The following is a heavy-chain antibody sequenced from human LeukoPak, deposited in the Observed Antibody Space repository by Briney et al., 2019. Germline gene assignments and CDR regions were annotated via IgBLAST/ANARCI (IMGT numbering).Heavy chain of an antibody. Sequence: SETLSLTCTVSGGSISSYYWSWIRQPPGKGLEWIGYIYYSGSTNYNPSLKSRVTISVDTSKNQFSLKLSSVTAADTAVYYCAREVGMTTVTTLIVDAFDIWGQGTMVTVSS. CDR2: IYYSGST. V-gene: IGHV4-59*12. CDR1: GGSISSYY. D-gene: IGHD4-17*01. CDR3: AREVGMTTVTTLIVDAFDI. J-gene: IGHJ3*02.